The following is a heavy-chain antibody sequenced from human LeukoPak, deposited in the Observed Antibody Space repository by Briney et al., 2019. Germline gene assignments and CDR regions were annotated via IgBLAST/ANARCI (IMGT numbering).Heavy chain of an antibody. CDR1: GFTFSSYD. CDR3: ARSPTSSSWYTNYYYYMDV. Sequence: GGSLRLSCAASGFTFSSYDMHWVRQATGKGLEWDSAIGTAGDTYYPGSVKGRFTISRENAKNSLYLQMNSLRAGDTAVYYCARSPTSSSWYTNYYYYMDVRGKGTTVTVSS. CDR2: IGTAGDT. J-gene: IGHJ6*03. D-gene: IGHD6-13*01. V-gene: IGHV3-13*01.